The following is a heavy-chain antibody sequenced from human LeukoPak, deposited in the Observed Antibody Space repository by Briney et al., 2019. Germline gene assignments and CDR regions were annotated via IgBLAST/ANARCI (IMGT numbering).Heavy chain of an antibody. Sequence: GGSLRLSCAAPGFTFSDYYMSWIRQAPEKGLEWVSYISSSSNYTNYADSVKGRFTISRDNAKNSLYLQMNSLTAEDTAVYYCARQGNSWFDPWGQGTLVTASS. CDR3: ARQGNSWFDP. CDR1: GFTFSDYY. J-gene: IGHJ5*02. V-gene: IGHV3-11*06. CDR2: ISSSSNYT.